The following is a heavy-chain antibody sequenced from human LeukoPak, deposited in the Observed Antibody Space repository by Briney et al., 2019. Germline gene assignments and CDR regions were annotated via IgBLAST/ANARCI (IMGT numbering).Heavy chain of an antibody. CDR2: ISGSGGST. D-gene: IGHD3-22*01. J-gene: IGHJ5*02. Sequence: PGGSLRLSCAASGFTFSSYAMSWVRQAPGKGLEWVSAISGSGGSTFYAASVKGRFTISRDNSKNTLYLQMNSLRAEDTAVYYCAKDMIVVVNTNLWGQGTLVTVSS. V-gene: IGHV3-23*01. CDR1: GFTFSSYA. CDR3: AKDMIVVVNTNL.